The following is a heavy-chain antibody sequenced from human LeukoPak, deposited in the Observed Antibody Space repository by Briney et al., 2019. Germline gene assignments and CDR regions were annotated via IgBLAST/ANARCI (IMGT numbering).Heavy chain of an antibody. D-gene: IGHD2-2*01. CDR2: ISAYNGNT. CDR1: GYTFTGYY. J-gene: IGHJ3*02. CDR3: ARDTPRYCSSTSCYAFDI. V-gene: IGHV1-18*04. Sequence: GASVKVSCKASGYTFTGYYMHWVRQAPGQGLEWMGWISAYNGNTNYAQKLQGRVTMTTDTSTSTAYMELRSLRSDDTAVYYCARDTPRYCSSTSCYAFDIWGQGTMVTVSS.